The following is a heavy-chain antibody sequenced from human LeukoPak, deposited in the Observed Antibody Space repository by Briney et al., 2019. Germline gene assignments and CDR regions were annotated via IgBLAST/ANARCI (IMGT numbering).Heavy chain of an antibody. CDR2: IIPIFGTA. Sequence: GGSLRLSCAASGFSFSRYGMHWVRQAPGKGLEWMGRIIPIFGTANYAQKFQGRVTITTDESTSTAYMELSSLRSEDTAVYYCARSHYGDPIYDYWGQGTLVTVSS. V-gene: IGHV1-69*05. D-gene: IGHD4-17*01. CDR3: ARSHYGDPIYDY. J-gene: IGHJ4*02. CDR1: GFSFSRYG.